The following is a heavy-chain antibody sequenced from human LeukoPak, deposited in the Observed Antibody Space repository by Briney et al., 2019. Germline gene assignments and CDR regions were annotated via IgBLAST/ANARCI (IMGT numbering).Heavy chain of an antibody. CDR3: ARDKGPYWYFDL. CDR2: IYYSGRT. J-gene: IGHJ2*01. Sequence: SETLSLTCTVSGDSISSNYWNWIRQPPGKGLEWIGNIYYSGRTDYNPSLTSRVTISVDTAKNQISLRLSSVTAADTAVYHCARDKGPYWYFDLWGRGTLVTVSS. V-gene: IGHV4-59*12. CDR1: GDSISSNY.